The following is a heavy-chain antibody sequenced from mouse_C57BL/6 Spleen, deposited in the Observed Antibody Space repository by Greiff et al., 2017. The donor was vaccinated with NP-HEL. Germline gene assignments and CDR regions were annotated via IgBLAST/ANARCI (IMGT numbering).Heavy chain of an antibody. CDR1: GYTFTSYW. V-gene: IGHV1-52*01. Sequence: QVQLQQPGAELVRPGSSVKLSCKASGYTFTSYWMHWVKPRPIQGLEWIGNIDPSDSETHYNQKFKDKATLTVDKSSSTAYMQLSSLTSEDSAVYYCAREGYYGSSYVNAMDYWGQGTSVTVSS. CDR2: IDPSDSET. D-gene: IGHD1-1*01. CDR3: AREGYYGSSYVNAMDY. J-gene: IGHJ4*01.